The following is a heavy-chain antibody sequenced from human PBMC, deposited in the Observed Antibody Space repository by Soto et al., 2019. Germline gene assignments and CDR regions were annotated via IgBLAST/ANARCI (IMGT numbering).Heavy chain of an antibody. Sequence: AAVKVSCKASGYTFTSYDINWVRQATGQGLEWMGWMNPNSGNTGYAQKFQGRVTMTRNTSISTAYMELSSLRSEDTAVYYCAREVYCGGDCYPRRIVAFDIWGQGTLVTVSS. CDR1: GYTFTSYD. CDR2: MNPNSGNT. CDR3: AREVYCGGDCYPRRIVAFDI. J-gene: IGHJ3*02. D-gene: IGHD2-21*02. V-gene: IGHV1-8*01.